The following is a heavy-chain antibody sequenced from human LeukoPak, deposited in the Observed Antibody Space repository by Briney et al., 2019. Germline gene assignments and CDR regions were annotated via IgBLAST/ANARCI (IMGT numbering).Heavy chain of an antibody. CDR2: IKQDGSEK. J-gene: IGHJ4*02. Sequence: GGSLRLSCAASGFTFSSYWMSWVRQAPGKGLEWVANIKQDGSEKYYVDSVKGRFTISRDNAKNSLYLQMNSLGAEDTAVYYCARDYGSGWSQLYYFDYWGQGTLVTVSS. D-gene: IGHD6-19*01. V-gene: IGHV3-7*01. CDR3: ARDYGSGWSQLYYFDY. CDR1: GFTFSSYW.